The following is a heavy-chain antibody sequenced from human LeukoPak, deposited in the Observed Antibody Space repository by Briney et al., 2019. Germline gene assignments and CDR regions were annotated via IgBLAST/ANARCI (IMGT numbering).Heavy chain of an antibody. CDR1: GFTFSSYA. V-gene: IGHV3-23*01. CDR3: AKPDCGGDCLPYYYMDV. CDR2: ISGSGGST. D-gene: IGHD2-21*01. Sequence: GGSLRLSCAASGFTFSSYAMSWVRQAPGKGLEWVSAISGSGGSTYYADSVKGRFTISRDNSKNTLYLQMNSLRAEDTAVYYCAKPDCGGDCLPYYYMDVWGKGTTVTVSS. J-gene: IGHJ6*03.